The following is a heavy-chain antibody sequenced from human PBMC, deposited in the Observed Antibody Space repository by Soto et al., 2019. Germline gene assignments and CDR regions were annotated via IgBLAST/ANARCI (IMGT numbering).Heavy chain of an antibody. J-gene: IGHJ6*02. CDR1: GFTFSSYS. D-gene: IGHD2-2*01. Sequence: GGSLRLSCAASGFTFSSYSMNWVRQAPGKGLEWVSYISSSSSTIYYADSVKGRFTISRDNAKNSLYLQMNSLRDEDTAVYYCARGGFFVVPAYPPSVRDYGMDVWGQGTTVTVSS. CDR3: ARGGFFVVPAYPPSVRDYGMDV. CDR2: ISSSSSTI. V-gene: IGHV3-48*02.